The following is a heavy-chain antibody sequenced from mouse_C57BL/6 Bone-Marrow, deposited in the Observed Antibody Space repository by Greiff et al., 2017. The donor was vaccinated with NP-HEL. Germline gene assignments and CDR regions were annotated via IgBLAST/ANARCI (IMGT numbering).Heavy chain of an antibody. CDR2: IHPNSGST. CDR3: ARSRFITTVVNFDY. D-gene: IGHD1-1*01. V-gene: IGHV1-64*01. CDR1: GYTFTSYW. J-gene: IGHJ2*01. Sequence: QVQLKESGAELVKPGASVKLSCKASGYTFTSYWMHWVKQRPGQGLEWIGMIHPNSGSTNYNEKFKSKATLTVDKSSSTAYMQLSSLTSEDSAVYYCARSRFITTVVNFDYWGQGTTLTVSS.